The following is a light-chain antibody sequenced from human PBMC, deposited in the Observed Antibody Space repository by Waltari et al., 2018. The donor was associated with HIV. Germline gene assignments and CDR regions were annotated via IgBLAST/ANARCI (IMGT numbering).Light chain of an antibody. V-gene: IGLV1-40*01. CDR1: SSTIGAGYD. J-gene: IGLJ3*02. CDR2: TNS. CDR3: QSYGSSLSSSV. Sequence: QSVLTQPPSVSGAPGQRVTISCAGSSSTIGAGYDVHWYQQLPGTAPKLLIHTNSNRPSGVPDRFSGSKSGTLASLAITGLQAEDEADYYCQSYGSSLSSSVFGGGTKLTVL.